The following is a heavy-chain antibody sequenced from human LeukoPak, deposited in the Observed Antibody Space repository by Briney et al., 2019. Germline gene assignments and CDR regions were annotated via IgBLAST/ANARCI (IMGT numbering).Heavy chain of an antibody. D-gene: IGHD3-10*01. CDR3: ARDSYDSGSYYSYYYNGMDV. Sequence: SETLSLTCTVSGGSISSYYWAWIRQSPGKGLEWIGTVYKSGTTYSSPSLKSRVTISVDTPKNQFSLKLNSVTAADTAVYYCARDSYDSGSYYSYYYNGMDVWGQGTTVTVSS. J-gene: IGHJ6*02. V-gene: IGHV4-39*07. CDR2: VYKSGTT. CDR1: GGSISSYY.